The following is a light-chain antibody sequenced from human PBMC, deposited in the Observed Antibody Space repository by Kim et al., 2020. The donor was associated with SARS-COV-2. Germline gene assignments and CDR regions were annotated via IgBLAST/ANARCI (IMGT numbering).Light chain of an antibody. CDR3: HHYASSPVT. J-gene: IGKJ5*01. Sequence: SPGGTATLSCRASETGGNKFLAWYQQRPGQAPRLIMHGASNRATGIPDRFTGSASGTDFTLTIHRLEPEDFAMYYCHHYASSPVTFGQGTRLEIK. CDR2: GAS. V-gene: IGKV3-20*01. CDR1: ETGGNKF.